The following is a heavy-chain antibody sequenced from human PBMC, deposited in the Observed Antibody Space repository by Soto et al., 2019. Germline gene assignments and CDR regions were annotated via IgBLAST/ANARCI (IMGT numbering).Heavy chain of an antibody. CDR2: VNPSGGHT. J-gene: IGHJ4*02. CDR3: ARGGHVVVVTAALDY. D-gene: IGHD2-21*02. CDR1: GDTFTDYY. Sequence: ASVKVSCKASGDTFTDYYIHWVRQAPGQGLEWMGTVNPSGGHTTYAQHFLGRVTMTRDTSTSTLYMELTSLTSDDTAIYYCARGGHVVVVTAALDYSGQGTLVTGSS. V-gene: IGHV1-46*01.